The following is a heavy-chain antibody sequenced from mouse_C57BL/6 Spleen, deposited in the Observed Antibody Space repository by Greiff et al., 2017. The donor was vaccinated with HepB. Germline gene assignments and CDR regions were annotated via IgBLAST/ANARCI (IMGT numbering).Heavy chain of an antibody. CDR2: FHPYNDDT. Sequence: VQGVESGAELVKPGASVKMSCKASGYTFTTYPIEWMKQNHGKSLEWIGNFHPYNDDTKYNEKFKGKATLTVEKSSSTVYLELSRLTSDDSAVYYCARPGYDLNAMDYWGQGTSVTVSS. J-gene: IGHJ4*01. CDR1: GYTFTTYP. CDR3: ARPGYDLNAMDY. V-gene: IGHV1-47*01. D-gene: IGHD2-2*01.